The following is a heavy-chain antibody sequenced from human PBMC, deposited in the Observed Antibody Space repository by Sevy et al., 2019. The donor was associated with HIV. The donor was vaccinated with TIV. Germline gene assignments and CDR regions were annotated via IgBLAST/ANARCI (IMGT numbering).Heavy chain of an antibody. CDR3: ARERGADTAMDYYYYMDV. Sequence: ASVKVSCKASGGTFSSYAISWVRQAPGQGLEWMGRIIPIFGTANYAQKFQGRVTITADESTSTAYMELSSLRSEDTAVYYCARERGADTAMDYYYYMDVWGKGTTVTVSS. CDR1: GGTFSSYA. CDR2: IIPIFGTA. J-gene: IGHJ6*03. D-gene: IGHD5-18*01. V-gene: IGHV1-69*13.